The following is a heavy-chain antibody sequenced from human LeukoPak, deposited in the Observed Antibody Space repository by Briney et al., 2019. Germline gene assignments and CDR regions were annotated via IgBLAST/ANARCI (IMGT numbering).Heavy chain of an antibody. V-gene: IGHV4-4*02. Sequence: SETLSLTCAVSGGSISSSNWWSWVRQPPGKGLEWIGEIYHSGSTNYNPSLKSRVTISVDKSKNQFSLKLSSVTAADTAVYYCARDVGYCSSTSCWKYNWFDPWGQGTLVIVSS. CDR2: IYHSGST. D-gene: IGHD2-2*03. CDR3: ARDVGYCSSTSCWKYNWFDP. CDR1: GGSISSSNW. J-gene: IGHJ5*02.